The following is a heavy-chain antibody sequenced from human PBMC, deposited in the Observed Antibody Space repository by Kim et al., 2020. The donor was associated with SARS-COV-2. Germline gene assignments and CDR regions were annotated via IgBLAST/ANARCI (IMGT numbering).Heavy chain of an antibody. Sequence: GGSLRLSCAGSGVTVSNIFISWIRQAPGKGLEWVSVIYRDGRTYYADSVKGRFTISRDNSKNTLFLQMNSLRAEDTAVYYCAGDQGCSGGSCRPFEYWGQGPLVTVSS. V-gene: IGHV3-53*01. J-gene: IGHJ4*02. CDR1: GVTVSNIF. CDR2: IYRDGRT. CDR3: AGDQGCSGGSCRPFEY. D-gene: IGHD2-15*01.